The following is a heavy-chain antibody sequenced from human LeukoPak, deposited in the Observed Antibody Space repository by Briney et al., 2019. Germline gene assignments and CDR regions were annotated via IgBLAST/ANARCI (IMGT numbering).Heavy chain of an antibody. J-gene: IGHJ4*02. CDR2: IIPIFGTA. CDR3: AITFGVVTDLDY. Sequence: SVKVSCKASGYTFSSYAISWVRQAPGQGLEWMGGIIPIFGTANYAQKFQGRVTITTDESTSTAYMELSSLRSEDTAVYYCAITFGVVTDLDYWGQGTLVTVSS. CDR1: GYTFSSYA. V-gene: IGHV1-69*05. D-gene: IGHD3-3*01.